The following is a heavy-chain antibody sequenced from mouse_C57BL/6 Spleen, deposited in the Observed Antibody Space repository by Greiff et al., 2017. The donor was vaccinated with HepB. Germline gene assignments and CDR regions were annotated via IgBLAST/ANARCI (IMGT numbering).Heavy chain of an antibody. Sequence: EVQGVESGGGLVKPGGSLKLSCAASGFTFSDYGMHWVRQAPEKGLEWVAYISSGSSTIYYADTVTGRFTISRDNAKNTLFLQMTSLRSEDTAMYYCASDYYSPYYFDYWGQGTTLTVSS. D-gene: IGHD1-1*01. V-gene: IGHV5-17*01. J-gene: IGHJ2*01. CDR1: GFTFSDYG. CDR3: ASDYYSPYYFDY. CDR2: ISSGSSTI.